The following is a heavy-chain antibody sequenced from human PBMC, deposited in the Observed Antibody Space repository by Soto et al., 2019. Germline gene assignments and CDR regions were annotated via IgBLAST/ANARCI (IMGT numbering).Heavy chain of an antibody. V-gene: IGHV3-23*01. CDR2: ISGSGGST. Sequence: GGSLQLSCASSVFTFSILAMSWVRQAPGKGLDWVSAISGSGGSTYSADSVKGRFTISRDNSKNTLYLQMSSLRAEDTAVYYCARGFSAAKRSPPDFWGQGSMVTVSS. CDR3: ARGFSAAKRSPPDF. D-gene: IGHD2-15*01. J-gene: IGHJ4*02. CDR1: VFTFSILA.